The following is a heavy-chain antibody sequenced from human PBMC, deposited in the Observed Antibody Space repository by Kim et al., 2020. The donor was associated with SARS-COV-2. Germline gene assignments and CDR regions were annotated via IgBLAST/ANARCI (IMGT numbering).Heavy chain of an antibody. Sequence: AASVKGRFTSSRDNTKNALYLDMNSLRGEDTALYYCAKVPGASSPFYFDCWGQGTLVSVSS. CDR3: AKVPGASSPFYFDC. V-gene: IGHV3-23*01. J-gene: IGHJ4*02. D-gene: IGHD3-16*01.